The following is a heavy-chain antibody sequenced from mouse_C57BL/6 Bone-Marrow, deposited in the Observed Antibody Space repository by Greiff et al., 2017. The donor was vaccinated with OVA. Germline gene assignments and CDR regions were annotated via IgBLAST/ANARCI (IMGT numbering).Heavy chain of an antibody. CDR3: AREGIRREGYYFDY. V-gene: IGHV2-6*03. CDR1: GFSLTSYG. CDR2: IWSDGST. D-gene: IGHD2-12*01. J-gene: IGHJ2*01. Sequence: VQLVESGPGLVAPSQSLSITCTVSGFSLTSYGVHWVRQPPGKGLEWLVVIWSDGSTTYNSALKSRLSISKDNSKSQVFLKMNSLQTDDTAMYYCAREGIRREGYYFDYWGQGTTLTVTS.